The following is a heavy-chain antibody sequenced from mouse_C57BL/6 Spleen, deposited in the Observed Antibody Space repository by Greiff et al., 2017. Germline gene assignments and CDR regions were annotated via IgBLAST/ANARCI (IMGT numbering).Heavy chain of an antibody. J-gene: IGHJ4*01. CDR3: AREESNYEKSMDY. V-gene: IGHV5-4*01. D-gene: IGHD2-5*01. Sequence: VQLKESGGGLVKPGGSLKLSCAASGFTFSSYAMSWVRQTPEKRLEWVATISDGGSYTYYPDNLKGRFSISRDNAKTNQYLRISHLKSEDTAMYYCAREESNYEKSMDYWGQGTSVTVSS. CDR1: GFTFSSYA. CDR2: ISDGGSYT.